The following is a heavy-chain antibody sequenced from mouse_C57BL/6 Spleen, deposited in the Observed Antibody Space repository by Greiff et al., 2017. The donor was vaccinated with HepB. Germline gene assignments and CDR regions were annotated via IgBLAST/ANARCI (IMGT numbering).Heavy chain of an antibody. Sequence: EVQLQQSGPVLVKPGASVKMSCKASGYTFTDYYMNWVKQSHGKSLEWIGVINPYNGGTSYNQKFKGKATLTVDKSSSTAYMELNSLTSADSAVYYCARRGSSFPDWFAYWGQGTLVTVSA. V-gene: IGHV1-19*01. J-gene: IGHJ3*01. D-gene: IGHD1-1*01. CDR1: GYTFTDYY. CDR3: ARRGSSFPDWFAY. CDR2: INPYNGGT.